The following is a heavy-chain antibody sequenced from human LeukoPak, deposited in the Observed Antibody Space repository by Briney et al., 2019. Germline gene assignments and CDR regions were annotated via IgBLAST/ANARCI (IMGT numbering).Heavy chain of an antibody. CDR3: ARGSSSSSFEDWFDP. CDR1: GYTFTGYY. V-gene: IGHV1-2*02. Sequence: ASVKVFCKASGYTFTGYYMHWVRQAPGQGLEWMGWINPNSGGTNYAQKFQGRVTMTRDTSISTAYMELSRLRSDDTAVYYCARGSSSSSFEDWFDPWGQGTLVTVSS. D-gene: IGHD6-13*01. J-gene: IGHJ5*02. CDR2: INPNSGGT.